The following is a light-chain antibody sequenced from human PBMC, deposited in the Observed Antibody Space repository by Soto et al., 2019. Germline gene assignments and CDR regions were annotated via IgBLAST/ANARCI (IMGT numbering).Light chain of an antibody. J-gene: IGKJ2*01. Sequence: DIQMTQSPSSLSASIGDRVTITCRASQTISNYLNWYQHKPGKAPTLLIFAASSLQSGVPSRFSGSGSGTDFTFTINNLQPEDFAIYFCQQSYSTPFAFGQGNKLEIK. V-gene: IGKV1-39*01. CDR3: QQSYSTPFA. CDR1: QTISNY. CDR2: AAS.